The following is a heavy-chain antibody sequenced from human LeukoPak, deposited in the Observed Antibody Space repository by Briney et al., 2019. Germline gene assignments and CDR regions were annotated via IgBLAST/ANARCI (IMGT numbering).Heavy chain of an antibody. CDR3: ARRAGDYSHPYDY. CDR2: IYSGGST. Sequence: GGSLRLSCAASGLTVSSNCMSWVRQAPGKGLEWVSFIYSGGSTYYTDSVKGRFTISRDNSKDTLYLQMNSLRAEDTAVYYCARRAGDYSHPYDYWGQGILVTVSS. D-gene: IGHD3-22*01. CDR1: GLTVSSNC. J-gene: IGHJ4*02. V-gene: IGHV3-53*01.